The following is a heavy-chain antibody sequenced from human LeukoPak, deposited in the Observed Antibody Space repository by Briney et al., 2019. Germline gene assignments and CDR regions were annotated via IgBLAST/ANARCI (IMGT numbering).Heavy chain of an antibody. CDR3: ARGAPDDYLDY. J-gene: IGHJ4*02. D-gene: IGHD3-16*01. V-gene: IGHV4-59*01. CDR2: IYYTGIT. Sequence: PSETLFLTCTVSGGSISTYYWSWIRQPPGKGLEWIGYIYYTGITNYNPSLKSRVSISVDTSKNQFSLKLSSVTAADTAVYYCARGAPDDYLDYWGQGTLATVSS. CDR1: GGSISTYY.